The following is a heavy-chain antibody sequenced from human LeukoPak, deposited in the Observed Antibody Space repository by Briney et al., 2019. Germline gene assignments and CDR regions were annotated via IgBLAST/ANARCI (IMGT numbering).Heavy chain of an antibody. D-gene: IGHD2-2*02. J-gene: IGHJ6*02. Sequence: ASVKVSCKASGYTFTSYYMHWVRQAPGQGLEWMGIINPSGGSTSYAQKFQGRVTMTRDTSTSTVYMELSSLRSEDTAVYYCARDYHYFSSTGCYTRYYYYGMDVWGQGTTVTVSS. V-gene: IGHV1-46*01. CDR1: GYTFTSYY. CDR3: ARDYHYFSSTGCYTRYYYYGMDV. CDR2: INPSGGST.